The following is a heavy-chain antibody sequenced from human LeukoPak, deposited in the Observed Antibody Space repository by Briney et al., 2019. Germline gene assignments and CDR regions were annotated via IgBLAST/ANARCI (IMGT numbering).Heavy chain of an antibody. Sequence: PSETLSLTCTVSGGSISSYYWSWIRQPPGKGLEWIGYIFYTGSTNYNPPLKSRVTISVNTSKNQFSLKLSSVTAADSAVYFCANYIRGTSYYYYMDVWGKGTTVTVSS. CDR1: GGSISSYY. D-gene: IGHD2/OR15-2a*01. CDR3: ANYIRGTSYYYYMDV. CDR2: IFYTGST. V-gene: IGHV4-59*01. J-gene: IGHJ6*03.